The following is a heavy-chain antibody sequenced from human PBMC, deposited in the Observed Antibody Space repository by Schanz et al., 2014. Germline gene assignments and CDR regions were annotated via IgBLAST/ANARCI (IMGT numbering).Heavy chain of an antibody. D-gene: IGHD2-15*01. J-gene: IGHJ6*02. V-gene: IGHV3-23*01. CDR2: ISHSGGSK. Sequence: DVQLLESGGGLVQPGGSLRLSCAASGFTFNSYAMTWVRQAPGKGLEWVSSISHSGGSKYYADSVKGRFTISRDNSENTLYLQMNSLSADDTAVLYCAKEMGYCNGGTCYDYYYYGLDVWGQGTTXTVSS. CDR3: AKEMGYCNGGTCYDYYYYGLDV. CDR1: GFTFNSYA.